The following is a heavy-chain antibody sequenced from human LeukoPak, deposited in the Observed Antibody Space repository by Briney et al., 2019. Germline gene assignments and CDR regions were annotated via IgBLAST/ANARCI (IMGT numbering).Heavy chain of an antibody. CDR1: DGSISSGSYY. J-gene: IGHJ4*02. Sequence: SETLSLTCTVSDGSISSGSYYWSWIRQPAGKGLEWIGRIYTSGSTNYNPSLKSRVTISVDTSKNQFSLKLSSVTAADTAVYYCARRQGWYQGAPFDYWGQGTLVPVSS. CDR3: ARRQGWYQGAPFDY. CDR2: IYTSGST. D-gene: IGHD6-19*01. V-gene: IGHV4-61*02.